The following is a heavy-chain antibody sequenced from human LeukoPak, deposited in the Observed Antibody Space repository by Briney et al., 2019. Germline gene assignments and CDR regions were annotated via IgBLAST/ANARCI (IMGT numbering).Heavy chain of an antibody. V-gene: IGHV1-24*01. CDR1: GYTLTELS. D-gene: IGHD5-12*01. J-gene: IGHJ4*02. CDR3: ATGSQGGYDPIFDY. CDR2: FDPEDGET. Sequence: ASVKVSVKVSGYTLTELSMHWVRQAPGKGLEWMGGFDPEDGETIYAQKFQGRVTMTEDTSTDTAYMELSSLRSEDTAVYYCATGSQGGYDPIFDYWGQGTLVTVSS.